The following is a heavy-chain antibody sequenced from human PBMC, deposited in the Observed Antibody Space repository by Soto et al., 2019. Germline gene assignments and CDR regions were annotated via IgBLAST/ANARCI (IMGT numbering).Heavy chain of an antibody. CDR3: AITGAGYYIL. CDR1: GFTFSSNY. D-gene: IGHD3-3*01. J-gene: IGHJ4*02. CDR2: IFSADNT. V-gene: IGHV3-53*01. Sequence: XVSLRLSFAASGFTFSSNYLSWVRQAPGKGLEWVSVIFSADNTHYADSVKGRFTISRDNSKNTVFLQMNSLRAEDTAVYYCAITGAGYYILWGQGTPVT.